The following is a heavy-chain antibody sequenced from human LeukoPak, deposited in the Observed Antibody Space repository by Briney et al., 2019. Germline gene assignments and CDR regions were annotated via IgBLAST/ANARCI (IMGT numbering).Heavy chain of an antibody. CDR3: ARSGTKKVYYFDY. V-gene: IGHV1-2*02. CDR1: GYTFTSYD. D-gene: IGHD1-7*01. Sequence: ASVKVSCKASGYTFTSYDINWVRQATGQGLEWMGWINPNSGGTNYAQKFQGRVTMTRDTSISTAYMELSRLRSDDTAVYYCARSGTKKVYYFDYWGQGTLVTVSS. J-gene: IGHJ4*02. CDR2: INPNSGGT.